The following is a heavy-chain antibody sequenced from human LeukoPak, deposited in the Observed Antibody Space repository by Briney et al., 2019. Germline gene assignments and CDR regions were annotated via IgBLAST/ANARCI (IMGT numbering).Heavy chain of an antibody. V-gene: IGHV3-9*01. J-gene: IGHJ4*02. CDR1: GFTFDDYA. CDR2: ISWISGSI. Sequence: PGGSLRLSCAASGFTFDDYAMHWVRQAPGKGLEWVSGISWISGSIGYADSVKGRFTISKDNVKNYLYLQMNRLRAEDTALYYCAKDGGGYSYGYFDDWGQETVVSVS. D-gene: IGHD5-18*01. CDR3: AKDGGGYSYGYFDD.